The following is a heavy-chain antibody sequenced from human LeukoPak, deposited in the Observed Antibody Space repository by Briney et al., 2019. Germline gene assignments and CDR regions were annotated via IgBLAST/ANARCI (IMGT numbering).Heavy chain of an antibody. J-gene: IGHJ5*02. D-gene: IGHD2-2*02. CDR3: ARRGEDCSSTSCYTGVNWFDP. CDR1: GFTFSDYY. CDR2: ISSSGSTI. V-gene: IGHV3-11*04. Sequence: GGSLRLSCAASGFTFSDYYMSWIRQAPGKGLEWVSYISSSGSTIYYADSVKGRFTISRDNAKNSLYLQMNSLRAEDTAVYYCARRGEDCSSTSCYTGVNWFDPWGQGTLVTVSS.